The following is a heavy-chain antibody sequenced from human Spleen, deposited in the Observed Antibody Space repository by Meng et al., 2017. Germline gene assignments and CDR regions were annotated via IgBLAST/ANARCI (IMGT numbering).Heavy chain of an antibody. Sequence: QVQMVQCGAELRKPGSSVKVFCKASGGILSSYAISWVRQAPGQGLEWMGGFIPILGVMKYAQKFQGRVTIIADKSTNTAYMELSSLRSEDTAVYYCARGVDGIAAGVYWGQGTLVTVSS. CDR1: GGILSSYA. J-gene: IGHJ4*02. CDR2: FIPILGVM. CDR3: ARGVDGIAAGVY. D-gene: IGHD6-13*01. V-gene: IGHV1-69*10.